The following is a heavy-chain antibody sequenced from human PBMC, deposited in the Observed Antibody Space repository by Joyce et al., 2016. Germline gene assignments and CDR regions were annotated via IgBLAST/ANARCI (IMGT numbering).Heavy chain of an antibody. CDR2: ISAYNGNT. V-gene: IGHV1-18*01. Sequence: QVQLVQSGAEVKKPGASVKVSCKASGYTFTSYGISWVQQAPGQGLEWMGWISAYNGNTNYAQKLQGRVTMTTDTSTSTAYMELRSLRSDDTAVYYCAREAYDCSGGSCYSSWFDPWGQGTLVTVSS. D-gene: IGHD2-15*01. CDR3: AREAYDCSGGSCYSSWFDP. J-gene: IGHJ5*02. CDR1: GYTFTSYG.